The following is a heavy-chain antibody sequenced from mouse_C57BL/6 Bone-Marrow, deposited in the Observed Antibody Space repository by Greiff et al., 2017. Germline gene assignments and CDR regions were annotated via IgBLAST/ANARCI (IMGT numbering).Heavy chain of an antibody. Sequence: EVQLQESGGGLVKPGGSLTLSCAASGFTFSSYTMSWVRQTPEKRLEWVATISGGGGNTYYPDSVKGRFTISRDNAKNTLYLQVSSLRSEDTALYYCARRQVWFAYWGQGTLVTVSA. V-gene: IGHV5-9*01. CDR2: ISGGGGNT. CDR3: ARRQVWFAY. D-gene: IGHD3-2*01. CDR1: GFTFSSYT. J-gene: IGHJ3*01.